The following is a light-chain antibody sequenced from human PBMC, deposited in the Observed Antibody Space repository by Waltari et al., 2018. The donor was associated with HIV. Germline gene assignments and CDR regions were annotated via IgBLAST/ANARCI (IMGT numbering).Light chain of an antibody. CDR3: SSYTASSALEI. Sequence: QSALTQPASVSGSPGQWITVSCTGTTNDIGTYNFVSWYQQHPGKAPKLVIYDVTSLPSGVSVRFSGSKSGNTASLPISGLRAEDEAHYYCSSYTASSALEIFGGGTKVTVL. CDR1: TNDIGTYNF. CDR2: DVT. J-gene: IGLJ2*01. V-gene: IGLV2-14*03.